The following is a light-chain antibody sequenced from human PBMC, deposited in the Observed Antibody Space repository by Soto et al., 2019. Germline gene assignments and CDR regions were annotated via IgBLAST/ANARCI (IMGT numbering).Light chain of an antibody. CDR2: EVN. J-gene: IGLJ1*01. CDR3: SSYAGSSKG. V-gene: IGLV2-8*01. CDR1: SSDVGGYNY. Sequence: QSVLTQPPSASGSPGQSVAISCTGTSSDVGGYNYVSWYQQHPGKAPKLMIYEVNKRPSGVPDRFSGSKSGNPASLTVSGLQAEDEADYYCSSYAGSSKGFGTGTKVTV.